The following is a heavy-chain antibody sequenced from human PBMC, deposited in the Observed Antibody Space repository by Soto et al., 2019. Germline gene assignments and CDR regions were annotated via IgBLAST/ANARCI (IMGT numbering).Heavy chain of an antibody. V-gene: IGHV1-69*13. CDR1: GGTFSSYA. Sequence: SVKVSCKAPGGTFSSYAISWVRQAPGQGLEWMGGIIPIFGTANYAQKFQGRVTTTADESTSTAYMELSSLRSEDTAVYYCARCGYSYGYGSYYYGMDVWGQGTTVTVSS. D-gene: IGHD5-18*01. CDR3: ARCGYSYGYGSYYYGMDV. J-gene: IGHJ6*02. CDR2: IIPIFGTA.